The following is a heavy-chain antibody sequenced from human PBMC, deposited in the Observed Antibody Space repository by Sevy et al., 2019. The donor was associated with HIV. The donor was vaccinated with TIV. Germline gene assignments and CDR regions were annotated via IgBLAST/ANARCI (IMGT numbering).Heavy chain of an antibody. CDR2: IKADNGNI. V-gene: IGHV1-3*01. J-gene: IGHJ4*02. CDR1: GYSFTNHA. CDR3: AREKGGIFGVVAGHFDS. D-gene: IGHD3-3*01. Sequence: ASVKVSCKASGYSFTNHAIQWVRQAPGQGLEWMGWIKADNGNIKYSQKFQDRLTITRDTSATTAYMELRSLRPDDTALYFCAREKGGIFGVVAGHFDSWGQGTLVTVSS.